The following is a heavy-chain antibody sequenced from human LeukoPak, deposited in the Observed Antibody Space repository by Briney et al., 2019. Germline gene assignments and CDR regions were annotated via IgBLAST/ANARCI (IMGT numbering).Heavy chain of an antibody. J-gene: IGHJ4*02. CDR2: INHSGST. Sequence: PSETLSLTCAVYGGSFSGYYWSWIRQPPGKGLEWIGEINHSGSTNSNPSLKSRVTISVDTSKNQFSLKLSSVTAADTAVYYCARARTNYYDSSGYYDGALFDYWGQGTLVTVSS. D-gene: IGHD3-22*01. CDR3: ARARTNYYDSSGYYDGALFDY. V-gene: IGHV4-34*01. CDR1: GGSFSGYY.